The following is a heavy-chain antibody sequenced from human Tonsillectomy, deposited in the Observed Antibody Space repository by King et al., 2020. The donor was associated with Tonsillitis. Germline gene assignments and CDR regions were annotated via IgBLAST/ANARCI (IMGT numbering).Heavy chain of an antibody. Sequence: QLVESGGGVVQPGGSLRLSCAASGFTFSSYGMHWVRQAPGKGLEWVAFIRYDGSNKYYADSVKGRFTISRDNSENTLYLQMNSLRAEDTAVYYCAKAAPGIAVAGHFDYWGQGTLVTVSS. V-gene: IGHV3-30*02. J-gene: IGHJ4*02. CDR2: IRYDGSNK. CDR3: AKAAPGIAVAGHFDY. CDR1: GFTFSSYG. D-gene: IGHD6-19*01.